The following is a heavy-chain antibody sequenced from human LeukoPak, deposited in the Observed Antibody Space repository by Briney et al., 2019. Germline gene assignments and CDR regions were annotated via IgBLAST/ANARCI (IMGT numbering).Heavy chain of an antibody. V-gene: IGHV4-34*01. CDR1: GGSFSGYY. CDR3: ARGGYSYKGAWFDP. Sequence: SETLSLTCAVYGGSFSGYYWSWIRQPPGKGREWSGEINHSGSTNDNPSLKSRVTISVDTSKNQFSLKLSSVTAADTAVYYCARGGYSYKGAWFDPWGQGTLVTVSS. J-gene: IGHJ5*02. CDR2: INHSGST. D-gene: IGHD5-18*01.